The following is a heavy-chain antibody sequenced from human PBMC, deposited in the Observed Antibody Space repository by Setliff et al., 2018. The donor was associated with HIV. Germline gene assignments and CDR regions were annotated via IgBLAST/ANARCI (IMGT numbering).Heavy chain of an antibody. CDR3: ASCIAAAGWTYYYYMDV. D-gene: IGHD6-13*01. J-gene: IGHJ6*03. CDR2: IYYSGST. Sequence: ETLSLTCTVSGGSISSYYWSWIRQPPGKGLEWIGYIYYSGSTNYNPSLKSRVTISVDTSKNQFSLKLSSVTAADTAVYYCASCIAAAGWTYYYYMDVWGKGTTVTVSS. CDR1: GGSISSYY. V-gene: IGHV4-59*01.